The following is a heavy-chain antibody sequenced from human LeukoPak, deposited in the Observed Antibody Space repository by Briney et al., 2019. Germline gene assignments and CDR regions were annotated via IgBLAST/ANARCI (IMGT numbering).Heavy chain of an antibody. CDR1: GYTFSGFY. CDR2: INPNSGVT. J-gene: IGHJ6*03. CDR3: AKDRYGDYEAPFHYYMDA. Sequence: ASVKVSCKASGYTFSGFYIHWVRQAPGQGLEWMGWINPNSGVTNYAQRLQGRVTITRDTSIDTAYMQLSRLRSDDTAVYYCAKDRYGDYEAPFHYYMDAWGRGTTVTVSS. V-gene: IGHV1-2*02. D-gene: IGHD5-12*01.